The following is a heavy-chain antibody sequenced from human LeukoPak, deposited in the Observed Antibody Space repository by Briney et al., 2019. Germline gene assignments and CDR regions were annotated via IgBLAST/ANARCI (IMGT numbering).Heavy chain of an antibody. J-gene: IGHJ5*02. Sequence: GGSLRLSCAASGFTFSTYWMHWVRQAPGKGLVWISRIDHDGINTYYADSVKGRFTISRDNAKNTLYLQMNSLRAEDTAVYYCARGGVRLHGYNWFDPWGQGTLVTVSS. V-gene: IGHV3-74*01. CDR1: GFTFSTYW. CDR3: ARGGVRLHGYNWFDP. CDR2: IDHDGINT. D-gene: IGHD5-24*01.